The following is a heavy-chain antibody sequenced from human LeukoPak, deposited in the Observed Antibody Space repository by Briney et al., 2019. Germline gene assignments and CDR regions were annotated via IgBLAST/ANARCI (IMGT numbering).Heavy chain of an antibody. CDR3: ARSGRGGAFDI. D-gene: IGHD1-26*01. J-gene: IGHJ3*02. CDR2: IYSDGSRT. Sequence: GGSLRLSCAASGFTFSSYWMHWVRQGPGKGLVWVSRIYSDGSRTTYADSVKGRFTISGDNAKNPLHLQMNRLRAEDTAVYYCARSGRGGAFDIWGQGTMVTVSS. CDR1: GFTFSSYW. V-gene: IGHV3-74*01.